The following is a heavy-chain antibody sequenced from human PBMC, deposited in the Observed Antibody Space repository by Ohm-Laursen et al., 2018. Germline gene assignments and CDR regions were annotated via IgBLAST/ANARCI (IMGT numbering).Heavy chain of an antibody. J-gene: IGHJ6*02. CDR1: GGSISSYY. CDR3: ARDPRRLLWFGESTLEYGMDV. Sequence: TLSLTCTVSGGSISSYYWSWIRQPAGKGLEWIGRIYTSGSTNYNPSLKSRVTMSVDTSKNQFSLKLSSVTAADTAVYYCARDPRRLLWFGESTLEYGMDVWGQGTTVTVSS. V-gene: IGHV4-4*07. D-gene: IGHD3-10*01. CDR2: IYTSGST.